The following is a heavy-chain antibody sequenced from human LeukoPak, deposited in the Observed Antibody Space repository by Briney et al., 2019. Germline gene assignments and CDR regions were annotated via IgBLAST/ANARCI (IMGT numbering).Heavy chain of an antibody. Sequence: ASVKVSCKASGYTFTSYGISWVRQAPGQGLEWMGWISAYNGNTNYAQKLQGRVTMTTDTSTSTAYMELRSLRSDDTAVYYCARDIGTMAQGLSHLDYWGQGTLVTVSS. CDR3: ARDIGTMAQGLSHLDY. CDR1: GYTFTSYG. CDR2: ISAYNGNT. J-gene: IGHJ4*02. V-gene: IGHV1-18*01. D-gene: IGHD3-10*01.